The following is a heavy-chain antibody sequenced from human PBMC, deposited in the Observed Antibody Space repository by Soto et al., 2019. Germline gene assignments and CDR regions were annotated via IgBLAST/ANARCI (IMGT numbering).Heavy chain of an antibody. J-gene: IGHJ4*02. Sequence: NPSETLSLTCTVSGGSISTYYWSWIRQSPGKGLEWIGYIYYSGSTNYNPSLKSRVTISVDTSKNQFSLKLSSVTAADTAVYYCARSYGDYINFDFWGQGTLVTVSS. CDR3: ARSYGDYINFDF. CDR1: GGSISTYY. V-gene: IGHV4-59*01. D-gene: IGHD4-17*01. CDR2: IYYSGST.